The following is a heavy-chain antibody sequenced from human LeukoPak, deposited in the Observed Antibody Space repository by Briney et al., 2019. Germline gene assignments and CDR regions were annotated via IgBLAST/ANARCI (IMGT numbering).Heavy chain of an antibody. Sequence: PGGSLRLSCAASGFPFRNYDMDWVRQAPGKGLEWVSSITTSSSYIYYADSVKGRFTISRDNAKNSLYLQMNSLRAEDTAVYYCARETDSGRIAAAGLEYWGQGTLVTVSP. CDR2: ITTSSSYI. J-gene: IGHJ4*02. V-gene: IGHV3-21*01. CDR3: ARETDSGRIAAAGLEY. CDR1: GFPFRNYD. D-gene: IGHD6-13*01.